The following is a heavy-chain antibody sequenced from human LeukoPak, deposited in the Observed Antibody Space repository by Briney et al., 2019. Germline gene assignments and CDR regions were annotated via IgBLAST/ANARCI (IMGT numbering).Heavy chain of an antibody. D-gene: IGHD6-13*01. V-gene: IGHV1-2*06. J-gene: IGHJ4*02. CDR3: AGASSSWYLGY. CDR2: INPNSGGT. CDR1: RYTFTGYY. Sequence: ASVKVSCKASRYTFTGYYMHWVRQAPGQGLGSMGRINPNSGGTNYAQKFQGRVTMTRDTSISTAYMELSRLRSDDTAVYYCAGASSSWYLGYWGQGTLVTVSS.